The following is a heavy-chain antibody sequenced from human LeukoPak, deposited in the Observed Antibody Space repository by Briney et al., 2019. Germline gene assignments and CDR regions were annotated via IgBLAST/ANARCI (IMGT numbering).Heavy chain of an antibody. CDR1: GFTFSSYA. Sequence: GGSLRLSCAASGFTFSSYAMSWVRQAPGKGLEWVSAVSGSGDNTYYADSVKGRFTISRDNSKNTLYLQMNSLRAEDTAIYYCAKVYGSSSWDWGQGTLVTVSS. CDR3: AKVYGSSSWD. CDR2: VSGSGDNT. V-gene: IGHV3-23*01. D-gene: IGHD6-6*01. J-gene: IGHJ4*02.